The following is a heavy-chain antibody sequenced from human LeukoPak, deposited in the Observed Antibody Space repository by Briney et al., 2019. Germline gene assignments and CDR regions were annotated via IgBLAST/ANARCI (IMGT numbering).Heavy chain of an antibody. J-gene: IGHJ4*02. CDR1: GGSISSYY. CDR2: IYYSGST. CDR3: ARQRIAAGFYFDY. D-gene: IGHD6-13*01. V-gene: IGHV4-59*08. Sequence: SETLSLTCTVSGGSISSYYWSWIRQPPGKGLEWIGYIYYSGSTNYNPSLKSRVTISVDTSKNQFSLKLSSVTAADTAVYYCARQRIAAGFYFDYWGQGTLSPSPQ.